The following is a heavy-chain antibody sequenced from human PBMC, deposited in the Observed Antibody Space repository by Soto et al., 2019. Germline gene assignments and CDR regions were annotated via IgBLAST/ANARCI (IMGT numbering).Heavy chain of an antibody. CDR3: AGGRDGYNGGFFAL. D-gene: IGHD6-25*01. J-gene: IGHJ2*01. CDR2: IYYSGSP. V-gene: IGHV4-59*01. Sequence: PSETLCLTCTVSGGSISSYYWRWIRQPPGKGLEWIGYIYYSGSPNYSPSLESRVTISEDTSKNQFSLKLSSVTAADTAIYYCAGGRDGYNGGFFALWGRGTLV. CDR1: GGSISSYY.